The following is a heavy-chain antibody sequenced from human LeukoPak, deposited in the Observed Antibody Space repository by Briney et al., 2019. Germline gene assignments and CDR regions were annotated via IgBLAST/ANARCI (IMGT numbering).Heavy chain of an antibody. J-gene: IGHJ5*02. V-gene: IGHV4-61*02. CDR3: ARDSSGWSTAVDP. CDR1: GGSISSGSYY. Sequence: SETLSLTCTVSGGSISSGSYYWSWIRRPAGKGLEWIGRIYTSGSTNYNPSLKSRVTISVDTSKNQFSLKLSSVTAADTAVYYCARDSSGWSTAVDPWGQGTLVTVSS. CDR2: IYTSGST. D-gene: IGHD6-19*01.